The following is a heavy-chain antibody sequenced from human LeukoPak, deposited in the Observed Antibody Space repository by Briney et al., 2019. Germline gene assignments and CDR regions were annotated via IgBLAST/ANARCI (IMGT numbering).Heavy chain of an antibody. J-gene: IGHJ4*02. CDR1: EVTFSSYD. CDR3: ARAKMPGIQTAGRVNYFDS. V-gene: IGHV3-13*01. D-gene: IGHD6-13*01. Sequence: PGGSLRLSCAASEVTFSSYDMHWVRQATGKGLEWVSAIDTAGNAWYPDSVKGRFTISRENAKNSLNLQMNSLRVGDAAVYYCARAKMPGIQTAGRVNYFDSWGQETLVTVSA. CDR2: IDTAGNA.